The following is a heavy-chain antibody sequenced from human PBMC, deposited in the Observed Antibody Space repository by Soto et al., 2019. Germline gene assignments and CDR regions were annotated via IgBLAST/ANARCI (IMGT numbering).Heavy chain of an antibody. Sequence: PSETLSLTCTGSGGSISSYYWSWIRQPPGKGLEWIGYIYYSGSTNYNPSLKSRVTISVDTSKKQFSLKLSSVTAADTAVYYCAREIMIGRFDDWGQGTLVTVSS. V-gene: IGHV4-59*01. CDR3: AREIMIGRFDD. CDR2: IYYSGST. CDR1: GGSISSYY. J-gene: IGHJ4*02. D-gene: IGHD3-16*01.